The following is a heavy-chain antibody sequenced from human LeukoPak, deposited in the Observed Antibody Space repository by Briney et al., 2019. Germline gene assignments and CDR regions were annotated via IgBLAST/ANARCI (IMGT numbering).Heavy chain of an antibody. V-gene: IGHV3-30*04. D-gene: IGHD2-2*01. Sequence: GGSLRLSCAVSGFTFSSYAMHWVRQAPGKGLEWVAVISYDGSNKYYADSVKGRFTISRDNSKNTLYLQMNSLRAEDTAVYYCAREGYIGCSSTSCSLGDYYYGMDVWGKGTTVTVSS. CDR1: GFTFSSYA. CDR3: AREGYIGCSSTSCSLGDYYYGMDV. J-gene: IGHJ6*04. CDR2: ISYDGSNK.